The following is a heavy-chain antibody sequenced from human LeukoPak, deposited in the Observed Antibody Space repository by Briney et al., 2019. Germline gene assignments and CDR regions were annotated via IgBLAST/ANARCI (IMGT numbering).Heavy chain of an antibody. CDR3: ARDYTVGATLLDY. J-gene: IGHJ4*02. Sequence: GGSLRLSCAASGFTFSRYAMHWVRQAPGKGLEWVAVISYDGSNKYYADSVKGRFTISRDNSKNTLYLQMNSLRAEDTAVYYCARDYTVGATLLDYWGQGTLVTVSS. D-gene: IGHD1-26*01. CDR2: ISYDGSNK. CDR1: GFTFSRYA. V-gene: IGHV3-30*04.